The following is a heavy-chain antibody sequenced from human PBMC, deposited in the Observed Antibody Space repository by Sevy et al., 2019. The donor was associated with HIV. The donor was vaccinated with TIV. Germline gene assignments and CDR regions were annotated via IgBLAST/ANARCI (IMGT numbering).Heavy chain of an antibody. CDR3: ARGMTTVVNYYGMDV. CDR2: IYYSWST. J-gene: IGHJ6*02. V-gene: IGHV4-59*01. D-gene: IGHD4-17*01. CDR1: GGSISSYY. Sequence: SETLSLTCTVSGGSISSYYWNWIRQPPGKGLEWIGYIYYSWSTNYNPSLKSRVSISVDTSKNHFSLKLRSVTAADTAVYYCARGMTTVVNYYGMDVWGQGTTVTVSS.